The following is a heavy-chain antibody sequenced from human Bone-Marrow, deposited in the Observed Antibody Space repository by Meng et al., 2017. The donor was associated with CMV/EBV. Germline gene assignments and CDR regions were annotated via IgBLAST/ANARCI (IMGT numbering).Heavy chain of an antibody. CDR3: ARGRYSSRSGRFDP. CDR2: ISYDGSNK. CDR1: GFTFSTYS. Sequence: GESLKISCAASGFTFSTYSMNWVRQAPGKGLEWVAVISYDGSNKYYADSVKGRFTISRDNSKNTLYLQMNSLRAEDTAVYYCARGRYSSRSGRFDPWGQGTLVTVSS. D-gene: IGHD6-13*01. V-gene: IGHV3-30*03. J-gene: IGHJ5*02.